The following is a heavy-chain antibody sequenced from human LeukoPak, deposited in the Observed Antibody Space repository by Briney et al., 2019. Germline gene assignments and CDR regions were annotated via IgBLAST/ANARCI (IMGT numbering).Heavy chain of an antibody. Sequence: SETLSLTCTVSGGSISGYYWNWVRQPADRGLEWIGRLYSSGDTYYNPSLKSRLTMSVDTSKNQFSLKLRSVTAADTAVYYCARGSSGSTKRYYFDSWGPGALVTVPS. CDR1: GGSISGYY. J-gene: IGHJ4*02. V-gene: IGHV4-4*07. CDR2: LYSSGDT. D-gene: IGHD6-19*01. CDR3: ARGSSGSTKRYYFDS.